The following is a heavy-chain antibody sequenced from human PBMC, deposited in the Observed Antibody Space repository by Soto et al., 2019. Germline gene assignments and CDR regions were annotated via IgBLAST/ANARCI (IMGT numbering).Heavy chain of an antibody. J-gene: IGHJ5*01. CDR3: ARRGIMITFGGVVPLRGFDS. Sequence: PSETLSLTCTVSGGSISSSSYYWGWIRQPQGKGLEWIGSIYYSGSTYYNPSLKSRVTISADTSKNQFSLKPTSVTAAYSAVYYCARRGIMITFGGVVPLRGFDSWGQGTLVTVSS. V-gene: IGHV4-39*01. D-gene: IGHD3-16*01. CDR1: GGSISSSSYY. CDR2: IYYSGST.